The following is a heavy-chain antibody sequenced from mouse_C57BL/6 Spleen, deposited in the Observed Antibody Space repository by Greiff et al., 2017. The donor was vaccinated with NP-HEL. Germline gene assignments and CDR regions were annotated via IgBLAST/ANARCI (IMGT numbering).Heavy chain of an antibody. CDR1: GFKIRDDY. CDR2: IDPENGDT. CDR3: TTPRFAY. V-gene: IGHV14-4*01. J-gene: IGHJ3*01. Sequence: VQLQQSGAELVRPGASVKLSCTASGFKIRDDYMHWVKQRPEQGLEWIGWIDPENGDTEYASKFQGKATITADTSSNTAYLQLSSLTSEDTAVYYCTTPRFAYWGQGTLVTVSA.